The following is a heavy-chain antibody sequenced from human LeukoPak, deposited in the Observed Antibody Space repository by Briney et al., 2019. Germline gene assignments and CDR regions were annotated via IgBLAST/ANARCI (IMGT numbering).Heavy chain of an antibody. D-gene: IGHD2-21*02. CDR3: ARSAGDSFDY. J-gene: IGHJ4*02. V-gene: IGHV1-3*03. CDR1: GYTFTNYA. Sequence: ASVKVSCKASGYTFTNYAIHWVRQAPGRRLEWMGWINAGNADTRYSQEFQGRVTITRDTSASTAYMEFSSLRSEDMAVYYCARSAGDSFDYWGQGTLVTVSS. CDR2: INAGNADT.